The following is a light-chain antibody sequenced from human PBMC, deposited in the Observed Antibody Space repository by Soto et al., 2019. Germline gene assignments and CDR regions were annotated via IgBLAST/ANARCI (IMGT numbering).Light chain of an antibody. Sequence: QTVVTQEPSFSGSPGGTVTLTCALSSGSVSSSDYPSWYQQTPGQAPRTLSYNTHTRSSGVPERFSGSILGNKAALTITGAQADDESYYYSLLYLGSGFWVFGGGTKLTVL. V-gene: IGLV8-61*01. CDR3: LLYLGSGFWV. CDR1: SGSVSSSDY. J-gene: IGLJ3*02. CDR2: NTH.